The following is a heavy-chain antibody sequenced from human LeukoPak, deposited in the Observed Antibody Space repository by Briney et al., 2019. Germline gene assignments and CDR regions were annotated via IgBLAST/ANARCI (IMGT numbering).Heavy chain of an antibody. Sequence: PSETLSLTCTVSGGSISSGGYYWSWIRQHPGKGLEWIGYIYYSGTTYYNPSLKSRVTISVDTSKNQFSLRLSSVTAADTAVYCCAIAPKAVAGISHYFDLGGEGTVVSVSS. CDR1: GGSISSGGYY. CDR3: AIAPKAVAGISHYFDL. V-gene: IGHV4-31*03. D-gene: IGHD6-19*01. CDR2: IYYSGTT. J-gene: IGHJ4*02.